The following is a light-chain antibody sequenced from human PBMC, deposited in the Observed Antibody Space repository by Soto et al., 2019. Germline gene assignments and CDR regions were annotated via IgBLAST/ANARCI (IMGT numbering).Light chain of an antibody. CDR1: SSNIGAGYD. CDR3: QSHDHSPSDTYV. CDR2: GNN. Sequence: QSVLPQPPSMSGAPGQRVTISCTGRSSNIGAGYDVHWYQQLPGKAPRLLIFGNNNRPSRVPDRFSGTKSGTSASLAITGLQAEDEADYYCQSHDHSPSDTYVFGPGTHLTVL. V-gene: IGLV1-40*01. J-gene: IGLJ7*01.